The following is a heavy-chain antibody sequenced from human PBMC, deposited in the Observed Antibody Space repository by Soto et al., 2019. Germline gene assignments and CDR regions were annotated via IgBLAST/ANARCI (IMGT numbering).Heavy chain of an antibody. V-gene: IGHV1-18*04. D-gene: IGHD6-13*01. CDR3: ARDSAAHGPVFDY. CDR1: GYSFSTYG. J-gene: IGHJ4*02. Sequence: GASVKVSCKASGYSFSTYGISWARQAPGQGLEWMAWISTSNGDTHYAQKVQDRVSMTTDRFTSTAYMELRSLRSDDTAIYYCARDSAAHGPVFDYWGQGTLVTVSS. CDR2: ISTSNGDT.